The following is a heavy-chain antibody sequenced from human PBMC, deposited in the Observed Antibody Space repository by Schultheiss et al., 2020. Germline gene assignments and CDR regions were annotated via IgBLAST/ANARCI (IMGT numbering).Heavy chain of an antibody. D-gene: IGHD3-3*01. CDR2: ISSSRSYI. V-gene: IGHV3-21*01. Sequence: GESLKISCTASGFTFSSYTMNWVRQAPGKGLEWVSSISSSRSYIYYADSVKGRFTISRDNAKDSLYLQMNSLRAEDTAVYYCARADYYDFWSGYYRDYYYYMDVWGKGTTVTVSS. CDR1: GFTFSSYT. J-gene: IGHJ6*03. CDR3: ARADYYDFWSGYYRDYYYYMDV.